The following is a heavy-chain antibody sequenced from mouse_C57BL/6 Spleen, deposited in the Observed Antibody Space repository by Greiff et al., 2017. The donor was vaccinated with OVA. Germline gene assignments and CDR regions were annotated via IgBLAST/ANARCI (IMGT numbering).Heavy chain of an antibody. CDR1: GYTFTSYG. CDR3: ARSELRAMDY. J-gene: IGHJ4*01. D-gene: IGHD4-1*01. V-gene: IGHV1-81*01. CDR2: IYPRSGNT. Sequence: LQESGAELARPGASVKLSCKASGYTFTSYGISWVKQRTGQGLEWIGEIYPRSGNTYYNEKFKGKATLTADKSSSTAYMELRSLTSEDSAVYFCARSELRAMDYWGQGTSVTVSS.